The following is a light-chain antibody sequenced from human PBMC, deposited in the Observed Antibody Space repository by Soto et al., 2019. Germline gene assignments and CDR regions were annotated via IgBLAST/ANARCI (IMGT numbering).Light chain of an antibody. CDR3: QQYGCSRWT. V-gene: IGKV3-20*01. CDR1: QSVSSTY. J-gene: IGKJ1*01. CDR2: GAS. Sequence: EIVLTQSPGTLSLSPGERATLSCRASQSVSSTYLAWYQQKPGQAPRLLIYGASNRATGIPDRFSGSGSGTAFTLTISRLAPEDCAVYYCQQYGCSRWTFGQGTRVDI.